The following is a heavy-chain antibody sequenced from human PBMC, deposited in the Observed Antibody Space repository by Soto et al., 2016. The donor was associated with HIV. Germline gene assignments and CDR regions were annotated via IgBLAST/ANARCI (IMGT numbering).Heavy chain of an antibody. D-gene: IGHD5-18*01. CDR2: INSHKDQT. Sequence: QLVQSGPEVKKPGASVKVSCKTSGYTFRSYVISWVRQAPGQGLEWLGWINSHKDQTKYVEKLQDRVTLTADTSTATAYMELRNLRSDDTAMYYCARVGYNYGYYFDFWGHGTLVTVSS. J-gene: IGHJ4*01. CDR1: GYTFRSYV. CDR3: ARVGYNYGYYFDF. V-gene: IGHV1-18*01.